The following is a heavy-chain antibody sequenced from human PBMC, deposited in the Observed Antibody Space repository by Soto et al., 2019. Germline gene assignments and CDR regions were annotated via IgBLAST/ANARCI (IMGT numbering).Heavy chain of an antibody. CDR2: ISSSSSYI. V-gene: IGHV3-21*04. D-gene: IGHD5-12*01. Sequence: GGSLRLSCAASGFTFSSYSMNWVRQAPGKGLEWVSSISSSSSYIYYADSVKGRFTISRENAKNSLYLQMNSLRAEDTAVYYCAREMATNDPSPPFDYWGQGTLVTVSS. CDR3: AREMATNDPSPPFDY. J-gene: IGHJ4*02. CDR1: GFTFSSYS.